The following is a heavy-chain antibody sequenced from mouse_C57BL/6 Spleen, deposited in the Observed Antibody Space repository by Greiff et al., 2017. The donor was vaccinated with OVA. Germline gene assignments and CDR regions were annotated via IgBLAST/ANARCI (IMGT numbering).Heavy chain of an antibody. J-gene: IGHJ2*01. CDR2: ISSGSSTI. Sequence: DVHLVESGGGLVKPGGSLKLSCAASGFTFSDYGMHWVRQAPEKGLEWVAYISSGSSTIYYADTVKGRFTISRDNAKNTLFLQMTSLRSEDTAMYYCARKNWDESYFDYWGQGTTLTVSS. D-gene: IGHD4-1*01. CDR1: GFTFSDYG. CDR3: ARKNWDESYFDY. V-gene: IGHV5-17*01.